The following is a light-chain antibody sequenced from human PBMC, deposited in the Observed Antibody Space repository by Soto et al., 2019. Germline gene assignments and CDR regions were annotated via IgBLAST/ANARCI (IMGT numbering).Light chain of an antibody. Sequence: EIVLTQSPGTLSLSPGEGATLSCRASQSISTTYLAWYQQKPGQAPRLLIYGASSRATGIPDRFSGSVSETDFTLTISRLEPEDFAVYYCQQYGSSSWTFGQGTKV. V-gene: IGKV3-20*01. J-gene: IGKJ1*01. CDR1: QSISTTY. CDR3: QQYGSSSWT. CDR2: GAS.